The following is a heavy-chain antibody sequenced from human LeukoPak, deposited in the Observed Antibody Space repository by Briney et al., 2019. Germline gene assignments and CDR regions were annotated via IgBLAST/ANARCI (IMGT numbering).Heavy chain of an antibody. V-gene: IGHV3-21*01. Sequence: GGSLRLSCAASGFTFSSYSMNWVRQAPGKGLEWVSSISSSSSYIYYADSVKGRFTISRDNAKNSLYLQMNSLRAEDTAVYYCARDGVDTAMVTPDAFDIWGQGTMVTVSS. D-gene: IGHD5-18*01. CDR3: ARDGVDTAMVTPDAFDI. J-gene: IGHJ3*02. CDR2: ISSSSSYI. CDR1: GFTFSSYS.